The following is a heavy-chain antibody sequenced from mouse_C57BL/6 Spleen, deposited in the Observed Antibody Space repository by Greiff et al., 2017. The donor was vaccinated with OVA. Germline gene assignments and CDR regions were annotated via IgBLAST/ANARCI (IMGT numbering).Heavy chain of an antibody. J-gene: IGHJ3*01. V-gene: IGHV5-16*01. CDR1: GFTFSDYY. Sequence: EVKLVESEGGLVQPGSSMKLSCTASGFTFSDYYMAWVRQVPEKGLEWVANINYDGSSTYYLDSLKSRFIISRDNAKNILYLQMSSLKSEDTATYYCASVYYGNYGFAYWGQGTLVTVSA. D-gene: IGHD2-1*01. CDR2: INYDGSST. CDR3: ASVYYGNYGFAY.